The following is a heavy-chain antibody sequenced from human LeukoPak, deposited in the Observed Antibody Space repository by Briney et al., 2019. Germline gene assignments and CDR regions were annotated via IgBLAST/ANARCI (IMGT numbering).Heavy chain of an antibody. V-gene: IGHV3-48*01. J-gene: IGHJ2*01. Sequence: GGSLRLSCAASGFTFSAYSMNWVRQAPGKGPEWLSYIGRGTSGTHYADSVQGRFTISRDQDKNSLYLQMYRLRVEHPAIYYCAREHSYIYGSQYFDLWGRGALVTVSS. CDR2: IGRGTSGT. CDR3: AREHSYIYGSQYFDL. CDR1: GFTFSAYS. D-gene: IGHD5-18*01.